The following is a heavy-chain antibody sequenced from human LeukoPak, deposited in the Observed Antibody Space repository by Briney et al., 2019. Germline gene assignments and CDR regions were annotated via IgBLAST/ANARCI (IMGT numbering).Heavy chain of an antibody. CDR3: ARVRSSRSGGFDY. CDR1: GGSISSYY. D-gene: IGHD3-10*01. V-gene: IGHV4-59*12. J-gene: IGHJ4*02. Sequence: PSETLSLTCTVSGGSISSYYWSWIRQPPGKGLEWIGCIYYSGSTNYNPSLKSRVTMSVDTSKNQFSLKLSSVTAADTAVYYCARVRSSRSGGFDYWGQGTLVTVSS. CDR2: IYYSGST.